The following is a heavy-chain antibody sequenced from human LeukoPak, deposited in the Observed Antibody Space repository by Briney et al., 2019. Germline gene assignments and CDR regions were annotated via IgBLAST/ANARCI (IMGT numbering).Heavy chain of an antibody. CDR2: ISTTSGNI. CDR3: ARLYSGYDYGAPEASQNDPHSSRTKDY. J-gene: IGHJ4*02. CDR1: GYSISNGYH. V-gene: IGHV3-21*01. Sequence: PSETLSLTCIVSGYSISNGYHWGWIRQSPGKGLEWVAAISTTSGNIYYADSVKGRFTISRDNAKNSLYLQMNSLRAEDTAVYYCARLYSGYDYGAPEASQNDPHSSRTKDYWGQGTLVTVSS. D-gene: IGHD5-12*01.